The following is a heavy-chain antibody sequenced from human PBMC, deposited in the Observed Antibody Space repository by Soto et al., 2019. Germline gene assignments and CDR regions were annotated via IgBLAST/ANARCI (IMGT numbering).Heavy chain of an antibody. V-gene: IGHV4-59*08. CDR3: ARHGFGTLQGLVDV. J-gene: IGHJ6*02. CDR2: IQYSGYS. D-gene: IGHD3-10*01. CDR1: GGSITNYY. Sequence: QVQLQESGPGLVKPSETLSLTCTVSGGSITNYYCSWFRQPPGQGLEWIGYIQYSGYSAYNLSLKRRVTMLMDTSKTHFSLILESVTAADTAVYYCARHGFGTLQGLVDVWGQGTTVIVSS.